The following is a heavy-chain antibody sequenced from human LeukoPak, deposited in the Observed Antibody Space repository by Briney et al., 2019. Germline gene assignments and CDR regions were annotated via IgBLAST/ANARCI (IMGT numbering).Heavy chain of an antibody. D-gene: IGHD2-15*01. V-gene: IGHV1-46*01. CDR1: GYTFTSYY. Sequence: ASVKVSCKASGYTFTSYYMHWVRQAPGQGLEWMGIINPSGGSTSYAQKFQGRVTMTRDTSTSTVYMQLSSLRSEDTAVYYCARLVVAATAFDYWGQGTLVTVSS. CDR2: INPSGGST. CDR3: ARLVVAATAFDY. J-gene: IGHJ4*02.